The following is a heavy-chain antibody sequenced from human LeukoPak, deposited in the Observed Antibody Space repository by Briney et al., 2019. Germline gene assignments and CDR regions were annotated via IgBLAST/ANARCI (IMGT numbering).Heavy chain of an antibody. CDR2: INTNTGNP. J-gene: IGHJ4*02. Sequence: ASVKVSCKASGYTFTSYAMGWVRQAPGHGLEWMGWINTNTGNPTYAQGFTGRFVFSLDTSVSTAYLQISSREAEDTAVYYCASFFCINGVCYYLEYWGQGTLVTVSS. D-gene: IGHD2-8*01. V-gene: IGHV7-4-1*02. CDR3: ASFFCINGVCYYLEY. CDR1: GYTFTSYA.